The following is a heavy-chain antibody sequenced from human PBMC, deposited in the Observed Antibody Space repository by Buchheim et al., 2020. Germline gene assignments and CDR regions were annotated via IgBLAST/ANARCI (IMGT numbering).Heavy chain of an antibody. CDR1: GFTFSSYG. Sequence: QVQLVESGGGVVQPGRSLRLSCAASGFTFSSYGMHWVRQAPGKGLEWVAVISYDGSNKYYADSVKGRFTISRDNSKNTLYLQMNSLRAEDTAVYYCAKDLPNYGMDVWGQVTT. CDR3: AKDLPNYGMDV. J-gene: IGHJ6*02. V-gene: IGHV3-30*18. CDR2: ISYDGSNK. D-gene: IGHD5/OR15-5a*01.